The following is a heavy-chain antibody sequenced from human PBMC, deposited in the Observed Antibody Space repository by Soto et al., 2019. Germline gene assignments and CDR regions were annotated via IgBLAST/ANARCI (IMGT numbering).Heavy chain of an antibody. J-gene: IGHJ4*02. Sequence: QVQLVQSGAEVKKPGASVKVSCKASGYTFTSYAMHWVRQAPGQRLEWMGWINAGNGKTKYSQKFQGRVTITRDTSASTADMELSSLRSEDTAVYYCARDDPEGDYWGQGTLVTVSS. CDR2: INAGNGKT. CDR1: GYTFTSYA. V-gene: IGHV1-3*01. CDR3: ARDDPEGDY.